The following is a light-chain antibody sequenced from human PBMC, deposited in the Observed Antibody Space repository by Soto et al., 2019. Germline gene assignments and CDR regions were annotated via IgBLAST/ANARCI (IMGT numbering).Light chain of an antibody. CDR1: NSDVGTYNL. J-gene: IGLJ2*01. CDR2: EAS. CDR3: CSYSGGDTIEV. V-gene: IGLV2-23*01. Sequence: QSALTQPASVSGSPGQSITISCTGTNSDVGTYNLVSWYQQHPGKAPKVMIYEASKRPSGVSNRFSGSKSANTASLTISGLQDEDEADYYCCSYSGGDTIEVFGRGTKLTVL.